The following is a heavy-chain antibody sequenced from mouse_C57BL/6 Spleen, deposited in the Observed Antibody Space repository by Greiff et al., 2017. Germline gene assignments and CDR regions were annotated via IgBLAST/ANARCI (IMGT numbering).Heavy chain of an antibody. CDR3: AEGGVVARDAMDY. D-gene: IGHD1-1*01. J-gene: IGHJ4*01. CDR1: GYTFTDYY. Sequence: EVQLQQSGPVLVKPGASVKMSCKASGYTFTDYYMNWVKQSHGKSLEWIGVINPYNGGTSYNQKFKGKATLTVYKSSSTAYMELNSLTSEDSAVYYCAEGGVVARDAMDYWGQGTSVTVSS. CDR2: INPYNGGT. V-gene: IGHV1-19*01.